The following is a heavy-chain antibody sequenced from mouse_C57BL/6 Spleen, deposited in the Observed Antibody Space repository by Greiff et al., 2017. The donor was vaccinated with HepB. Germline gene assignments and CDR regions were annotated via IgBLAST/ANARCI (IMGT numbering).Heavy chain of an antibody. D-gene: IGHD1-1*01. CDR3: ARRTDYGSSAFDY. Sequence: QVQLQQSGAELVRPGPSVKMSCKASGYTFTNYWIGWAKQRPGHGLEWIGDIYPGGGYTNYNEKFKGKATLTADKSSSTAYMQFSSLTSEDSAIYYCARRTDYGSSAFDYWGQGTTLTVSS. V-gene: IGHV1-63*01. CDR2: IYPGGGYT. CDR1: GYTFTNYW. J-gene: IGHJ2*01.